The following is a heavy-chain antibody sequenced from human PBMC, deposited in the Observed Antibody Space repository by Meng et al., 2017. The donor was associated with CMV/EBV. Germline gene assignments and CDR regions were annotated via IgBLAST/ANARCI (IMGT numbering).Heavy chain of an antibody. CDR2: IYRSGSIT. CDR1: GFTFSSYA. V-gene: IGHV3-23*03. Sequence: GESLKISCAASGFTFSSYAMSWVRQAPGKGLEWVSVIYRSGSITYYADSVKGRFTISRDNSKSTLFLQMSGLRAEDTAVYYCARTCGGDCSFAPAFDYWGQGTLVTVSS. J-gene: IGHJ4*02. CDR3: ARTCGGDCSFAPAFDY. D-gene: IGHD2-21*01.